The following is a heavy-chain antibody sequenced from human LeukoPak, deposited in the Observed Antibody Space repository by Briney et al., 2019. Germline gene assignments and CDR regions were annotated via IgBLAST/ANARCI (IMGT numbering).Heavy chain of an antibody. CDR2: INQDGSGE. CDR1: GFPFSTYW. J-gene: IGHJ4*02. D-gene: IGHD3-3*01. Sequence: PGGSLRLSCTASGFPFSTYWLSWVRQAPGKGLEWVANINQDGSGEYYAGSVKGRFTIARDNAKNSLYLQMNSLRAEDTAVYYCARDDDVWSSWGHWGRGTLVTVSS. CDR3: ARDDDVWSSWGH. V-gene: IGHV3-7*01.